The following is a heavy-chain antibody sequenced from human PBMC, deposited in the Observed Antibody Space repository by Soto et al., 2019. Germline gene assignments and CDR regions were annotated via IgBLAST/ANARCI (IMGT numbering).Heavy chain of an antibody. CDR3: ARDDDYEANAFDY. J-gene: IGHJ4*02. D-gene: IGHD3-22*01. Sequence: AGGSLRLSCAASGFTFSRYGMHWVRQAPGKGLEWVALIWNDGTRKVYVDSVKGRFTISRDNSKNTLDLQMNSLRAEDTAVYYCARDDDYEANAFDYWGPGTLVTVSS. CDR2: IWNDGTRK. CDR1: GFTFSRYG. V-gene: IGHV3-33*01.